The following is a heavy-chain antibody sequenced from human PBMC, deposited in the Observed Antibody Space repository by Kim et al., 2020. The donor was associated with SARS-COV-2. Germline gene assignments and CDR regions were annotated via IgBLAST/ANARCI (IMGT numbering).Heavy chain of an antibody. J-gene: IGHJ6*02. CDR1: GFTFSDYY. V-gene: IGHV3-11*01. D-gene: IGHD7-27*01. CDR2: ISPSGNTI. CDR3: ARGTWVDFYGIDV. Sequence: GGSLRLSCAASGFTFSDYYMTWIRQTPGKGLEWVSYISPSGNTIYYADSVKGRFTVSRDNAKNSLSLQMNCLRADDTAVYYCARGTWVDFYGIDVWGQGT.